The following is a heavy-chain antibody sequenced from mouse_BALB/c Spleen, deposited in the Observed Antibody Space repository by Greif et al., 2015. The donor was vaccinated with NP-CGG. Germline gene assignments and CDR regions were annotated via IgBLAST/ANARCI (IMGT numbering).Heavy chain of an antibody. CDR2: INPYNDGT. CDR3: ARVGPYYGSYYYAMDY. Sequence: EVKLMESGPELVKPGASVKMSCKASGYTFTSYVMHWVKQKPGQGLEWIGYINPYNDGTKYNEKFKGKATLTSGKSSSTAYMELSSLTSEDSAVYYCARVGPYYGSYYYAMDYWGQGTSVTVSS. V-gene: IGHV1-14*01. CDR1: GYTFTSYV. D-gene: IGHD1-1*01. J-gene: IGHJ4*01.